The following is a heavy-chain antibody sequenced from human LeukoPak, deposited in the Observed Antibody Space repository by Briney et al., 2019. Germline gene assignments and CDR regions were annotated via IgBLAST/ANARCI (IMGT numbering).Heavy chain of an antibody. CDR2: ISSSSSYI. CDR3: ARDYYDSGSYPRCFDP. CDR1: GFTFSTYN. J-gene: IGHJ5*02. Sequence: GGSLRLPCTASGFTFSTYNMNWVRQAPGKGLEWVSCISSSSSYIYYADSVKGRFTISRDNGKNSLYLQMNSLRAEDTAVYYCARDYYDSGSYPRCFDPWGQGTLVTVSS. D-gene: IGHD3-10*01. V-gene: IGHV3-21*01.